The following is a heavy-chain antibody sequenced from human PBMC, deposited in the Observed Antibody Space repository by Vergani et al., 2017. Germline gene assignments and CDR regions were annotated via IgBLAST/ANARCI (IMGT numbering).Heavy chain of an antibody. V-gene: IGHV3-23*01. Sequence: EVQLLESGGGLVQPGGSRRLSCAGAGFTFDTYTMASVRQAPGKGMEWVATISSGGGDIFYAYSVKGRFTISRDNSKNTLFLQMNSLKDEDTAVYYCAKDPLWFQDSSGFDYWGQGTLVTVSS. CDR2: ISSGGGDI. J-gene: IGHJ4*02. CDR1: GFTFDTYT. D-gene: IGHD3-22*01. CDR3: AKDPLWFQDSSGFDY.